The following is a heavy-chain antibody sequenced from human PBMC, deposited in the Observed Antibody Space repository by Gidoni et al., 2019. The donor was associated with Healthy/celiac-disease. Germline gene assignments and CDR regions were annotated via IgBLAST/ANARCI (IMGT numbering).Heavy chain of an antibody. J-gene: IGHJ4*02. CDR3: AKTEAAAGRGGGFDY. CDR1: GFTFDGYA. V-gene: IGHV3-9*01. D-gene: IGHD6-13*01. Sequence: EVQLVESGGGLVQPGRSLRLSCAASGFTFDGYAMHWVRQAPGKGLEWVSGISWNSGSIGYADSVKGRFTISRDNAKNSLYLQMNSLRAEDTALYYCAKTEAAAGRGGGFDYWGQGTLVTVSS. CDR2: ISWNSGSI.